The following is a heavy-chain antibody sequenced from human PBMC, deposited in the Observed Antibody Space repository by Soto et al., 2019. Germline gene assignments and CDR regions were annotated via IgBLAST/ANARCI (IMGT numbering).Heavy chain of an antibody. J-gene: IGHJ6*02. CDR1: GGSISSGGYY. CDR3: ARDRVVAVAGYYYYGMDV. D-gene: IGHD6-19*01. V-gene: IGHV4-31*03. CDR2: IYYSGST. Sequence: QVQLQESGPGLVKPSQTLSLTCTVSGGSISSGGYYWSWIRQHPGKGLEWIGYIYYSGSTYYNPSLQSRVTISVDTSKNQFSLKLSSVTAADTAVYYCARDRVVAVAGYYYYGMDVWGQGTTVTVSS.